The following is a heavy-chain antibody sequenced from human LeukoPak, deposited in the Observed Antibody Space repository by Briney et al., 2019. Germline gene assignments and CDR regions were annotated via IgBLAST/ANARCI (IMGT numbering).Heavy chain of an antibody. CDR1: GFTFSSYW. CDR3: AVGGNPGALDY. J-gene: IGHJ4*02. Sequence: GGSLRLSCAAPGFTFSSYWMHWVRQAPGKGLVWVSRINSDGSSTSYADSVKGRFTISRDNTKNTLYLQMNSLRAEDTAVYYCAVGGNPGALDYWGQGTLVTVSS. D-gene: IGHD4-23*01. V-gene: IGHV3-74*01. CDR2: INSDGSST.